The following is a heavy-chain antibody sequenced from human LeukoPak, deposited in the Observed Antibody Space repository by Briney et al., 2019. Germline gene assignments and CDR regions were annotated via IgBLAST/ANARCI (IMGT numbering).Heavy chain of an antibody. V-gene: IGHV3-64D*09. CDR2: ISYDGGST. J-gene: IGHJ4*02. Sequence: GGSLRLSCSASGFTFSNYAMHWVRQAPGKGLEYLSGISYDGGSTYYADSVKGRFTIPRDNSKNTLYLQMSSLRVEDTAVYYCVKDDYGAGYWGQGTLVSVSS. D-gene: IGHD4-17*01. CDR1: GFTFSNYA. CDR3: VKDDYGAGY.